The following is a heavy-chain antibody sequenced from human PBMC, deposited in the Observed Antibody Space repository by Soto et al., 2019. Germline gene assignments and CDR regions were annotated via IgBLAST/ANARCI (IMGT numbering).Heavy chain of an antibody. Sequence: SLKISCAASGFTFDDYAMHWVRQAPGKGLEWVSGISWNSGSIGYADSVKGRFTISRDNAKNSLYLQMNSLRAEDTALYYCAKDSVYFEQQLAPGYFDYWGQGTLVTVSS. CDR1: GFTFDDYA. CDR2: ISWNSGSI. V-gene: IGHV3-9*01. D-gene: IGHD6-13*01. CDR3: AKDSVYFEQQLAPGYFDY. J-gene: IGHJ4*02.